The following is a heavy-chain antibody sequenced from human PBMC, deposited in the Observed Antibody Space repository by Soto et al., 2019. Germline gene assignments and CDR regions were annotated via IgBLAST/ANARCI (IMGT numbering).Heavy chain of an antibody. CDR3: AKDQGRRGYTAYDFDY. CDR2: ISSSSSTI. J-gene: IGHJ4*02. V-gene: IGHV3-48*04. Sequence: PGGSLRLSCAASGFTFSSYSMNWVRQAPGKGLEWVSYISSSSSTIYYADSVKGRFTISRDNAKNSLYLQMNSLRAEDTAVYYCAKDQGRRGYTAYDFDYWGQGTLVTVSS. CDR1: GFTFSSYS. D-gene: IGHD5-12*01.